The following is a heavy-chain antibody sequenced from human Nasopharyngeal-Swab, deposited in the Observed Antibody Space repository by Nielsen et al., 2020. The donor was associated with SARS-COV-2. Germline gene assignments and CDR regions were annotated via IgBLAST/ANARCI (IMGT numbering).Heavy chain of an antibody. CDR3: ARVTRLWFGELLSRQDDAFDI. CDR1: GGSISSGDYY. V-gene: IGHV4-30-4*01. D-gene: IGHD3-10*01. J-gene: IGHJ3*02. CDR2: IYYSGST. Sequence: SETLSLTCTVSGGSISSGDYYWSWIRQPPGKGLEWIGYIYYSGSTYYNPSLKSRVTISVDTSKNQFSLKLSSVTAADTAVYYCARVTRLWFGELLSRQDDAFDIWGQGTMVTVSS.